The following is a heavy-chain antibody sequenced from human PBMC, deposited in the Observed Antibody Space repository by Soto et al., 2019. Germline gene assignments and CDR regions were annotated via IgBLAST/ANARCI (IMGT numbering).Heavy chain of an antibody. V-gene: IGHV3-7*01. CDR3: ARDRGLPREGSWWFDP. J-gene: IGHJ5*02. D-gene: IGHD2-15*01. CDR1: GFTFSSYW. Sequence: GGSLRLSCAASGFTFSSYWMSWVRQAPGKGLEWVANIKQDGSEKYYVDSVKGRFTISRDNAKNSLYLQMNSLRAEDTAVYYCARDRGLPREGSWWFDPWGQGTLVTVSS. CDR2: IKQDGSEK.